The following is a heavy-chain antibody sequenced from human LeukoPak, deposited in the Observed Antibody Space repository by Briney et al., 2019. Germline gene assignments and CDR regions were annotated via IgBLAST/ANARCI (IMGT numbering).Heavy chain of an antibody. CDR3: ARGKKYSSFRATSNWFDP. J-gene: IGHJ5*02. CDR2: IYYSGST. CDR1: GGSISSGDYY. V-gene: IGHV4-61*08. D-gene: IGHD6-6*01. Sequence: SETLSLTCTVSGGSISSGDYYWSWIRQPPGKGLEWIGYIYYSGSTNYNPSLKSRVTISVDTSKNQFSLKLSSVTAADTAVYYCARGKKYSSFRATSNWFDPWGQGTLVTVSS.